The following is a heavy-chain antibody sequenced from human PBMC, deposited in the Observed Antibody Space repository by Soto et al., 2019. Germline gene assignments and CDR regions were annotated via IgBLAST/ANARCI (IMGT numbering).Heavy chain of an antibody. CDR2: IIPILGIA. J-gene: IGHJ6*04. V-gene: IGHV1-69*08. CDR3: ARDLIVTGPYDSSA. CDR1: GGTFSSYT. Sequence: QVQLVQSGAEVKKPGSSVKVSCKASGGTFSSYTISWVRQAPGQGLEWMGRIIPILGIANYAQKFQGRVTITADKSMSTAYMELSSLRSEDTAVYYCARDLIVTGPYDSSAWGKGTTVTVSS. D-gene: IGHD3-3*01.